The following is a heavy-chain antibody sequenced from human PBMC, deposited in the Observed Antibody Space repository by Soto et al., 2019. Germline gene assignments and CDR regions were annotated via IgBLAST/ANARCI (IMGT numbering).Heavy chain of an antibody. CDR3: SRGVGGGPSTVNLVDR. Sequence: QVQLVQSGAEVKKPGASVKVSCKASGYTFTSYDINWVRQATGQGLEWMGWMNPNSGNTGYAQKLQGRVTMTRNPSLSKAYMELSSLKSEGTAVYYFSRGVGGGPSTVNLVDRWGQGTLVNGSS. V-gene: IGHV1-8*01. CDR2: MNPNSGNT. J-gene: IGHJ5*02. CDR1: GYTFTSYD. D-gene: IGHD2-21*02.